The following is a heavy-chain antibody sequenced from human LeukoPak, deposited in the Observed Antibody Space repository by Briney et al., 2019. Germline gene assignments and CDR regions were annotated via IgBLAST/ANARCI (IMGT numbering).Heavy chain of an antibody. D-gene: IGHD2-15*01. CDR1: GFIFNTYT. CDR3: ARVFRGVAYGYFDY. Sequence: GGSLRLSCAASGFIFNTYTMNWVRQAPGKGLEWVSTISSSGSYTYYTDSVKGRFTISRDDAKNSLYLQVNSLRAEDTAVYYCARVFRGVAYGYFDYWGQGTLVTVSS. J-gene: IGHJ4*02. V-gene: IGHV3-21*01. CDR2: ISSSGSYT.